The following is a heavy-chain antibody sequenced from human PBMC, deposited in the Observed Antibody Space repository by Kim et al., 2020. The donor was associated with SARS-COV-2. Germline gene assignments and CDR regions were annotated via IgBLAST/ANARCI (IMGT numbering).Heavy chain of an antibody. D-gene: IGHD5-12*01. Sequence: GGSLRLSCAASGFTFSSYWMSWVRQAPGKGLEWVANIKQDGSEKYYVDSVKGRFTISRDNAKNSLYLQMNSLRAEDTAVYYCARRNVDIVATMAFDIWGQGTMVTVSS. CDR3: ARRNVDIVATMAFDI. CDR1: GFTFSSYW. V-gene: IGHV3-7*01. CDR2: IKQDGSEK. J-gene: IGHJ3*02.